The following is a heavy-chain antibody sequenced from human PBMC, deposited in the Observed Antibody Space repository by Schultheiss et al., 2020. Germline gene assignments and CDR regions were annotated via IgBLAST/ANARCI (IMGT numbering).Heavy chain of an antibody. V-gene: IGHV1-69*06. Sequence: SVKVSCKASGYTFTGYYMHWVRQAPGQGLEWMGGIIPIFGTANYAQKFQGRVTITADKSTSTAYMELSSLRSEDTAVYYCARVRATKHYDTNLGYWGQGTLVTVSS. J-gene: IGHJ4*02. CDR2: IIPIFGTA. CDR1: GYTFTGYY. CDR3: ARVRATKHYDTNLGY. D-gene: IGHD3-9*01.